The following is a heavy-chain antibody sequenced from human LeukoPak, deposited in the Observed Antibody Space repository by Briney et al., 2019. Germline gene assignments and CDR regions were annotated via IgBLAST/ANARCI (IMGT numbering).Heavy chain of an antibody. D-gene: IGHD3-22*01. CDR1: GGTFSSYA. J-gene: IGHJ4*02. Sequence: GASVKVSCKASGGTFSSYAISWVRQAPGQGLEWMGGTIPIFGTANYAQKFQGRVTITADESTSTAYMELSSLRSEDTAVYYCARMLYYYDSSGLSFWGQGTLVTVSS. CDR2: TIPIFGTA. CDR3: ARMLYYYDSSGLSF. V-gene: IGHV1-69*13.